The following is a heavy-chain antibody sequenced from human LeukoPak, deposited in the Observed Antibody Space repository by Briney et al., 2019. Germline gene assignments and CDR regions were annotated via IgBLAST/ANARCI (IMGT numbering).Heavy chain of an antibody. CDR1: GYTFTSYG. CDR2: ISSYNGNT. CDR3: ARWAQPYHYYYMDV. Sequence: ASVKVSCKASGYTFTSYGISWVRQAPGQGLEWMGWISSYNGNTNYAQKLQDRVTMATDTSTSTAYMELRSLRSDDTAVYYCARWAQPYHYYYMDVWGKGTTVTISS. V-gene: IGHV1-18*01. J-gene: IGHJ6*03.